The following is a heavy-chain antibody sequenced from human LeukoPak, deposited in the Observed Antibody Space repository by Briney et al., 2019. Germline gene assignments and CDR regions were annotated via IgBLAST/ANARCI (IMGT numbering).Heavy chain of an antibody. J-gene: IGHJ5*02. V-gene: IGHV3-23*01. Sequence: GGSLRLSCAASGFTFSTYGMSWVRQAPWKGLEWVSGISDSGGSTHYADSVKGRFTISRDNSKSTLYLQMNSLRAEDTAVYYCARERNYYGSSSFDPWGQGTLVAVSS. D-gene: IGHD3-10*01. CDR3: ARERNYYGSSSFDP. CDR1: GFTFSTYG. CDR2: ISDSGGST.